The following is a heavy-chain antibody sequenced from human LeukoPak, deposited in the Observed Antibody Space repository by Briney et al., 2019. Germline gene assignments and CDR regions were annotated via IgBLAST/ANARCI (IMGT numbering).Heavy chain of an antibody. CDR3: AKLGSKATDAFDI. J-gene: IGHJ3*02. V-gene: IGHV3-7*01. Sequence: GGSLRLSCVVSGFTFSDYWVNWVRQAPGKGLEWVASIRQDGGEKSYVDSVKGRFTISRDNTRNSLYLQMSSLRAEDTAVYYCAKLGSKATDAFDIWGQGAMVTVSS. CDR2: IRQDGGEK. CDR1: GFTFSDYW. D-gene: IGHD5-12*01.